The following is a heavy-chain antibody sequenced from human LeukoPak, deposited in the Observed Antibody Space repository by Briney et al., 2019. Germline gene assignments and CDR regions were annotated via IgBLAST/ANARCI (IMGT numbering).Heavy chain of an antibody. Sequence: GGSLRLSFAASGFTFSSYSMNWVRQAPGKGLEWVSSISSSSSYIYYADSVKGRFTISRDNAKNSLYLQMNSLRAEDTAVYYCARTSGIAAASDAEYFQHWGQGTLVTVSS. CDR1: GFTFSSYS. CDR2: ISSSSSYI. J-gene: IGHJ1*01. CDR3: ARTSGIAAASDAEYFQH. V-gene: IGHV3-21*01. D-gene: IGHD6-13*01.